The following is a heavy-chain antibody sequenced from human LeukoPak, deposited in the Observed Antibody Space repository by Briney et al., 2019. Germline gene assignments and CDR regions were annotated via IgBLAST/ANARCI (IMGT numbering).Heavy chain of an antibody. J-gene: IGHJ4*02. V-gene: IGHV3-30*04. Sequence: PGGSLRLSGAASGFTVSSYARHWVRQGPGKGLEWVAVIADDGSNKYYDDSVKGRFTISRDNSKTTLYLQMNSLRAEATAVYYCASDYGDSFDYWGQGTLVTVSS. CDR1: GFTVSSYA. CDR2: IADDGSNK. D-gene: IGHD4-17*01. CDR3: ASDYGDSFDY.